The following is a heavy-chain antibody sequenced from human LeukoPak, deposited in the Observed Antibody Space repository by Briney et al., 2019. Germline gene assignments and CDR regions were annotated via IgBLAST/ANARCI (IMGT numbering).Heavy chain of an antibody. CDR1: GFTFSSYW. CDR3: ARARYYDSPDY. D-gene: IGHD3-22*01. Sequence: GGSLRLSCAASGFTFSSYWMHWVRQAPGKGLVWVSRVNSDGSTTNYADSVKDRFTISRDNAKNTLYIQMNSLRAEDTAVYYCARARYYDSPDYWGQGTLVTVSS. CDR2: VNSDGSTT. J-gene: IGHJ4*02. V-gene: IGHV3-74*01.